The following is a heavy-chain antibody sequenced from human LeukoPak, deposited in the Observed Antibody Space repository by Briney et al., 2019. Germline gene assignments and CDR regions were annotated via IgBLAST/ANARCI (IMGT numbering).Heavy chain of an antibody. CDR1: GGSFSGYF. CDR2: INHSGST. D-gene: IGHD3-3*01. CDR3: ARRFSGYYYYYYGVDV. V-gene: IGHV4-34*01. Sequence: SETLSLTCAVSGGSFSGYFWSWIRQPPGKGLEWIGEINHSGSTNYNPSLKSRVTISVDTSKNQFSLKLNSVTAADTAMYFCARRFSGYYYYYYGVDVWGQGTTVTVSS. J-gene: IGHJ6*02.